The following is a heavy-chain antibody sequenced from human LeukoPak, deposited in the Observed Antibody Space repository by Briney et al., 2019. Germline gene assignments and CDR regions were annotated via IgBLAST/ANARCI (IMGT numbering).Heavy chain of an antibody. CDR2: IYYSGST. CDR3: ARDKLHYYGSGSYFPDYYYGMDV. Sequence: PSETLSLTCTVSGGSISSYYWSWIRQPPGKGLEWIGYIYYSGSTNYNPFLKSRVTISVDTSKNQFSLKLSSVTAADTAVYYCARDKLHYYGSGSYFPDYYYGMDVWGQGTTVTVSS. J-gene: IGHJ6*02. D-gene: IGHD3-10*01. V-gene: IGHV4-59*01. CDR1: GGSISSYY.